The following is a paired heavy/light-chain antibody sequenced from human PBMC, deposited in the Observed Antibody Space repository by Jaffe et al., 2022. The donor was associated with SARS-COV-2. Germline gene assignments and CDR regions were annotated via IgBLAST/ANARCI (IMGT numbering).Light chain of an antibody. V-gene: IGKV2-28*01. J-gene: IGKJ2*01. Sequence: EIVLTQSPLSLPVTPGEPASISCRSSQSLLHSNGYSYLEWYLQKPGHSPQLLISLASNRASGVPDRFSGSGSGTDFTLRITRLEAEDVGIYYCMQVLQIPYTFGQGTKLEIE. CDR2: LAS. CDR3: MQVLQIPYT. CDR1: QSLLHSNGYSY.
Heavy chain of an antibody. D-gene: IGHD3-3*01. J-gene: IGHJ6*02. CDR1: GFTVSSNY. Sequence: VQLVESGGGLIQPGGSLRLSCAASGFTVSSNYMSWVRQAPGKGLEWVSVIQRGGGTYYADSVRGRFTISRDNSKNTVYLQMNSLRAEDTAVYYCARMDFRGGFLDPTWDYAYGMDVWGQGTTATVSS. CDR2: IQRGGGT. V-gene: IGHV3-53*01. CDR3: ARMDFRGGFLDPTWDYAYGMDV.